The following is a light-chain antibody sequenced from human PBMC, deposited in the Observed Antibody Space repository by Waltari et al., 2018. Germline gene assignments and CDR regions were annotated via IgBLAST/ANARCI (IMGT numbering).Light chain of an antibody. CDR3: QTWGSGIRV. CDR1: SGHSNYA. V-gene: IGLV4-69*01. J-gene: IGLJ3*02. CDR2: VNSDGTH. Sequence: SASLGASVKLTCTLSSGHSNYAIAWHQQQPEKGPRYLMKVNSDGTHTKGDGIPDRFSGSSSGAERYLTVSSLQSEDEGDYFYQTWGSGIRVFGGGTKVTVL.